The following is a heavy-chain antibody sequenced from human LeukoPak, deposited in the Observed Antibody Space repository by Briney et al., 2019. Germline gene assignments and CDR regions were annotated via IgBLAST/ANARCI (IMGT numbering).Heavy chain of an antibody. V-gene: IGHV3-21*01. Sequence: PGRSLRLSCAPSGFTFSRNAMHWVRQAPGEGLEWVSSISSSSSYIYYADSVKGRFTISRDNAKNSLYLQMNSLRAEDTAVYYCAKPPYDSSGYYSGGDDAFDVWGQGTMVTVSS. CDR2: ISSSSSYI. CDR1: GFTFSRNA. CDR3: AKPPYDSSGYYSGGDDAFDV. J-gene: IGHJ3*01. D-gene: IGHD3-22*01.